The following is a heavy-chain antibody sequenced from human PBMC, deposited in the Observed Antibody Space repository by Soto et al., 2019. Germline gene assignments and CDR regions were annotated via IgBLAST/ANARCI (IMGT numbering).Heavy chain of an antibody. CDR3: ANSTIFGVVIPLSYHNYYYSGTDV. CDR2: IIHIFGTA. V-gene: IGHV1-69*13. J-gene: IGHJ6*02. CDR1: GGTFSSYA. D-gene: IGHD3-3*01. Sequence: GASVKVSCKASGGTFSSYAISWVRQAPGQGLEWMGGIIHIFGTANYAQKFQGRVTITAAESTSPAYMELSSLRSEDTSVYYCANSTIFGVVIPLSYHNYYYSGTDVGGQGTTGTASS.